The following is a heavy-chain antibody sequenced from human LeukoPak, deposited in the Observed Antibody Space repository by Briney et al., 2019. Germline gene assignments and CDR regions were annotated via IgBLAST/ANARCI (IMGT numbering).Heavy chain of an antibody. CDR1: GGTFSSYA. Sequence: ASVKVSCKASGGTFSSYAISWVRQAPGQGLDWMGWINPNSGATYYTQNFQGRVTMTRDTSINTVYMELSRLTSDDTAMYYCARAPIYCTSSSCGLAYFDYWGQGTLLTVSS. D-gene: IGHD2-2*01. CDR3: ARAPIYCTSSSCGLAYFDY. V-gene: IGHV1-2*02. J-gene: IGHJ4*02. CDR2: INPNSGAT.